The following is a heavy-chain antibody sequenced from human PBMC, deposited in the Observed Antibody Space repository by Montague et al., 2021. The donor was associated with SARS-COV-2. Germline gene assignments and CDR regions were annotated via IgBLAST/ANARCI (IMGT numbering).Heavy chain of an antibody. CDR2: IYYSGST. Sequence: SETLSLTCTVSGGSISSYYWTWIRQPPGKGLEWIAYIYYSGSTYYNPSLKSRVTISVDTSKNQFSLKLSSVTAADTAVYYCARGFDYWGQGTLVTVSS. J-gene: IGHJ4*02. CDR3: ARGFDY. V-gene: IGHV4-59*01. CDR1: GGSISSYY.